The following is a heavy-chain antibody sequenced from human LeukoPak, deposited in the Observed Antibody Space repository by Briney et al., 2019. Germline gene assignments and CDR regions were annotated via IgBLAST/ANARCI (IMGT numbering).Heavy chain of an antibody. V-gene: IGHV3-21*01. CDR1: GFTFSSYA. J-gene: IGHJ4*02. CDR3: ARDLCSGGSCYVFDY. D-gene: IGHD2-15*01. CDR2: ISSSSSYI. Sequence: GGSLRLSCAASGFTFSSYAMNWVRQAPGKGLEWVSSISSSSSYIYYVDSVKGRFTISRDNAKNSLYLQMNSLRAEDTAVYYCARDLCSGGSCYVFDYWGQGTLVTVSS.